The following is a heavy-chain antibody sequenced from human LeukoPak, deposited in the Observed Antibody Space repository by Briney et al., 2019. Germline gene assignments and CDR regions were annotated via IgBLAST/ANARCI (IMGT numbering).Heavy chain of an antibody. J-gene: IGHJ3*02. CDR2: IYYSGST. V-gene: IGHV4-59*08. D-gene: IGHD3-22*01. CDR3: ARSLYDSSGYYAFDI. Sequence: SETLSLTCTVSGGSISSYYWSWIRQPPGKGLEWIGYIYYSGSTNYNPSLKSRVTISVDTSKNQFSLKLSSVTAADTAVYYCARSLYDSSGYYAFDIWAKGQWSPSLQ. CDR1: GGSISSYY.